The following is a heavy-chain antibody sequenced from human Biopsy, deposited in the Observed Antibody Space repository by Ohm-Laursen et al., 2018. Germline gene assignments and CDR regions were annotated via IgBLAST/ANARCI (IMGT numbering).Heavy chain of an antibody. CDR1: DGSISNIINY. CDR2: IYHTGIT. D-gene: IGHD3-10*01. V-gene: IGHV4-39*01. CDR3: ARHSFGSGRDF. Sequence: SETLSLTCTVTDGSISNIINYWGWIRQPLGKGLEWLGSIYHTGITDYNPSLKSRVTVSVDTSNNKFSLNLISLTAADTAVYYCARHSFGSGRDFWGQGTLVTVSS. J-gene: IGHJ4*02.